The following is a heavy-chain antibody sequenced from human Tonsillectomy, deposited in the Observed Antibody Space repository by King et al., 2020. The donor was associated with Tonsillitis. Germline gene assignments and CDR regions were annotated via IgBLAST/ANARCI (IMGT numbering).Heavy chain of an antibody. CDR1: GFTFSSYA. D-gene: IGHD1-26*01. V-gene: IGHV3-30-3*01. CDR3: ARDKESGSFYVYFEN. Sequence: VQLVESGGGVVQPGRSLRLSCAASGFTFSSYAMHWVRQAPGKGLEWVAVISYDGSSKHYADSVKGRLTISRDNSKNTVDLQMNSLSAEETAGYYCARDKESGSFYVYFENWGQGALVTVSS. CDR2: ISYDGSSK. J-gene: IGHJ4*02.